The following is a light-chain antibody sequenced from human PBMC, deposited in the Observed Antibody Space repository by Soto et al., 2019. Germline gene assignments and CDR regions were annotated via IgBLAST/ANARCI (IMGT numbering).Light chain of an antibody. J-gene: IGKJ2*01. CDR1: ESIPTNQ. CDR3: LHYFTAPHT. Sequence: EIVLTQSPGTVSLSPGERATLSCRASESIPTNQLAWYQEKPGQAPRLLIYFASRRATGIPDRFSGRGSGTDFTLTISRLEPEDCAVYDCLHYFTAPHTFGQGTNLEI. CDR2: FAS. V-gene: IGKV3-20*01.